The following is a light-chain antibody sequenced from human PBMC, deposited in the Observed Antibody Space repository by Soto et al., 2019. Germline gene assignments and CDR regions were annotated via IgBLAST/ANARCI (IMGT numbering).Light chain of an antibody. CDR2: FGS. CDR1: PSLLHSHGYNY. V-gene: IGKV2-28*01. CDR3: MQALQVPIT. Sequence: DIVMTQIPVSLPVPPGAPASISCKSSPSLLHSHGYNYMDWYLQKQGQSPQLXIYFGSYRASGVPDRVSGSGSGTNFTLRISRVETEDFGIYYCMQALQVPITFGQGTRLEIK. J-gene: IGKJ5*01.